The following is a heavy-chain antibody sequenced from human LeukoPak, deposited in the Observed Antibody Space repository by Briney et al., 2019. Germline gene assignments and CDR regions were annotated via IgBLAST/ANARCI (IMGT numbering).Heavy chain of an antibody. CDR1: GYSFPSFL. CDR2: IYPGDSAT. CDR3: ASLDYYDSSDYTKYHFDS. J-gene: IGHJ4*02. D-gene: IGHD3-22*01. Sequence: GDSLKISCKGSGYSFPSFLIGWLGRTPGKGLEWMGIIYPGDSATRYSPSFQGKVTISADKSIRTAYLQWSSLKASDTAMYYCASLDYYDSSDYTKYHFDSWGQGTLVTVSS. V-gene: IGHV5-51*01.